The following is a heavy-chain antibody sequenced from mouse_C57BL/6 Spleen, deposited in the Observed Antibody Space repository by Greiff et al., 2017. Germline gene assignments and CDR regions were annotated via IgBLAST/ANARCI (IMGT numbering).Heavy chain of an antibody. D-gene: IGHD2-1*01. CDR3: ARWGNLRGMDY. CDR2: IRNKANGYTT. Sequence: EVKLQESGGGLVQPGGSLSLSCAASGFTFTDYYMSWVRQPPGKALEWLGFIRNKANGYTTEYSASVKGRFTISRDNSQSILYLQMNALRAEDSATYYCARWGNLRGMDYWGQGTSVTVSS. J-gene: IGHJ4*01. V-gene: IGHV7-3*01. CDR1: GFTFTDYY.